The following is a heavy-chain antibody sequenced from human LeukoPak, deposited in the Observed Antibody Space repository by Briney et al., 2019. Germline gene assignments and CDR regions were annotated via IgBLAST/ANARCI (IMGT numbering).Heavy chain of an antibody. J-gene: IGHJ4*02. CDR1: GYTFTSYG. Sequence: ASVKVSCKASGYTFTSYGISWVRQAPGQGLEWMGWISAYNGNTNYAQKLQGRVTMTTDTSTSTAYMELRSLRSDDTAVYYCARSVGNYYDSSSYPDYWGQGTLVTVSS. V-gene: IGHV1-18*01. D-gene: IGHD3-22*01. CDR3: ARSVGNYYDSSSYPDY. CDR2: ISAYNGNT.